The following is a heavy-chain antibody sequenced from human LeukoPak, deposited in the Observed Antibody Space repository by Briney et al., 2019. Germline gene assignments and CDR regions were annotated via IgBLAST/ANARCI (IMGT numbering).Heavy chain of an antibody. Sequence: ASVKVSCKASGYTFTGYYMHWVRQAPGQGLEWMGWINPNSGGTNYAQKFQGRVTMTRDTSISTAYMELSRLRSDDTAVYYCARDTRYSSFGDDYWGQGTLVTVSS. CDR2: INPNSGGT. CDR1: GYTFTGYY. V-gene: IGHV1-2*02. J-gene: IGHJ4*02. D-gene: IGHD6-13*01. CDR3: ARDTRYSSFGDDY.